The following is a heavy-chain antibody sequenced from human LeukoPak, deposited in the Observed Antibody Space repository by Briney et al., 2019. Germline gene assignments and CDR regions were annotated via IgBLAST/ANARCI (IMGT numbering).Heavy chain of an antibody. J-gene: IGHJ6*02. CDR1: GYTFTSYG. Sequence: SVKVSCKASGYTFTSYGISWVRQAPGQGLEWMGWISAYNGNTNYAQKLQGRVTMTTDTSTSTAYMELRSLRSDDTAVYYCARDGPSSGRWAYYYGMDVWGQGTTVTVSS. CDR2: ISAYNGNT. CDR3: ARDGPSSGRWAYYYGMDV. V-gene: IGHV1-18*01. D-gene: IGHD6-19*01.